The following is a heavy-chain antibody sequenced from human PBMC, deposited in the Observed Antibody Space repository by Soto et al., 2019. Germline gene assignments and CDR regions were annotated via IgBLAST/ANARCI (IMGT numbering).Heavy chain of an antibody. J-gene: IGHJ6*02. V-gene: IGHV3-30*18. CDR3: AKGTTIFGVVTPGDV. D-gene: IGHD3-3*01. CDR2: ISYDGNNK. Sequence: PGGSLRLSCAASGFTFSSYGMHWVRQAPGKGLGWVAVISYDGNNKYYADSVKGRFTISRDNSKNTLYLQMNSLRAEDTAVYYCAKGTTIFGVVTPGDVWGQGTTVTVS. CDR1: GFTFSSYG.